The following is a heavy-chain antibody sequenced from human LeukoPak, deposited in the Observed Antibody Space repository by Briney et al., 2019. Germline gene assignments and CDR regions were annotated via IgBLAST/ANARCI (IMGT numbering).Heavy chain of an antibody. CDR2: IYYSGST. V-gene: IGHV4-59*01. CDR1: GGSISSYY. CDR3: AREGIHPKGGFDY. J-gene: IGHJ4*02. D-gene: IGHD5-18*01. Sequence: PSETLSLTCTVSGGSISSYYWSWIRQPPGKGLEWIGYIYYSGSTNYNPSLKSRVTIAVDTSKNQFSLKLSSVTAADTAVYYCAREGIHPKGGFDYWGQGTLVTVSS.